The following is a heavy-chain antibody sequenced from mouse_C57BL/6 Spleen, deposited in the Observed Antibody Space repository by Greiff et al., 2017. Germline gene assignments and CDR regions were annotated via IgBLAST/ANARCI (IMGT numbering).Heavy chain of an antibody. J-gene: IGHJ2*01. CDR3: ARGTGFYYFDY. Sequence: VQLQQPGAELVKPGASVKLSKASGYTFTSYWMHWVKQRPGRGLEWIGRIDPNSGGTKYNEKFKSKATLTVDKPSSTAYMQLSSLTSEDSAVYYCARGTGFYYFDYWGQGTTLTVSS. CDR2: IDPNSGGT. CDR1: GYTFTSYW. V-gene: IGHV1-72*01. D-gene: IGHD4-1*01.